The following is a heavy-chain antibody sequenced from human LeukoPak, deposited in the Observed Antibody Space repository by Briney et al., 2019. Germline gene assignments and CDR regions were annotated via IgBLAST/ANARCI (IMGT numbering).Heavy chain of an antibody. D-gene: IGHD3-22*01. CDR3: AGLINYYDSSGYYYHY. J-gene: IGHJ4*02. Sequence: EASVKVSCKASGYTFTGYYMHWVRQAPGQGLEWMGRINPNSGGTNYAQKFQGRVTMTRDTSISTAYMELSRLRSDDTAVYYCAGLINYYDSSGYYYHYWGQGTLVTVSS. V-gene: IGHV1-2*06. CDR1: GYTFTGYY. CDR2: INPNSGGT.